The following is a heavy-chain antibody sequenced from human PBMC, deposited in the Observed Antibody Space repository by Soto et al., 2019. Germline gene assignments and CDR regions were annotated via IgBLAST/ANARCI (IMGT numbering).Heavy chain of an antibody. J-gene: IGHJ4*02. Sequence: SLRLSCSTSGXIFGDFAMHWVRLVPGKGLEWVSGISWNGGIKDYDDSVKGLFTIYRDNAKNSLYLQMNSLRREDTAIYYCIKDIVSYCGTGVRCYAHFHSWGQGTLVTVSS. CDR2: ISWNGGIK. V-gene: IGHV3-9*01. CDR3: IKDIVSYCGTGVRCYAHFHS. D-gene: IGHD3-10*01. CDR1: GXIFGDFA.